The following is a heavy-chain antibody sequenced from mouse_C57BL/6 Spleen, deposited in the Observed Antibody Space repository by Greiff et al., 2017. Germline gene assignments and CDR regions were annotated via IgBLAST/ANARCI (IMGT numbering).Heavy chain of an antibody. CDR2: IDPSDSYT. CDR1: GYTFTSYL. V-gene: IGHV1-50*01. D-gene: IGHD2-5*01. J-gene: IGHJ3*01. Sequence: VQLQQPGAELVKPGASVKLSCKASGYTFTSYLMQWVKQRPGQGLEWIGEIDPSDSYTNYNQKFKGKATLTVDTSSSTAYMQLSSLTSEDSAVYYCARREIYSNYESYWGQETLVTDSA. CDR3: ARREIYSNYESY.